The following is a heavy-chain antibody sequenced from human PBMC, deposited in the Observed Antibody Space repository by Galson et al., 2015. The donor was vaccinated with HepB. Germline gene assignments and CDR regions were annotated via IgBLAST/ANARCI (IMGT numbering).Heavy chain of an antibody. CDR2: IIPIFGTA. V-gene: IGHV1-69*13. J-gene: IGHJ6*02. CDR3: ARDPHGGKYYYEDWGMDV. Sequence: SVKVSCKASGGTFSSYAISWVRQAPGQGLEWMGGIIPIFGTANYAQKFQGRVTITADESTSTAYMELSSLRSEDTAVYYCARDPHGGKYYYEDWGMDVWGQGTTVTVSS. CDR1: GGTFSSYA. D-gene: IGHD3-22*01.